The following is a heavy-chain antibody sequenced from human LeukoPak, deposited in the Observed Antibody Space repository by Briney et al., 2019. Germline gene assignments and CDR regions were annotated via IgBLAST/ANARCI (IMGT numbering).Heavy chain of an antibody. CDR2: ISWNSGKI. J-gene: IGHJ4*02. Sequence: AGGSLRLSCAASGFTFDDYALHWVRHAPGKGLEWVSGISWNSGKIDYADSVKGRFTISRDNTKNSLYLQMNSLRAEDTALYYCAKDVGYSSSSVGYFDYWGQGTLVTVSS. V-gene: IGHV3-9*01. CDR1: GFTFDDYA. CDR3: AKDVGYSSSSVGYFDY. D-gene: IGHD6-6*01.